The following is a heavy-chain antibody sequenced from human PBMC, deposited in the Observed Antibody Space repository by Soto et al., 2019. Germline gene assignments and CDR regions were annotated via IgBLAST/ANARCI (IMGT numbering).Heavy chain of an antibody. D-gene: IGHD2-15*01. CDR3: VRTSLVVAAATREDY. Sequence: EVQLVESGGGLVQPGGSLRLSCAASGFTFSSYWMHWVRQAPGKGVVWVSRINSDGSGTSYADSVKGRFTISRDNAKKTWYLQMKSLRAEDTAVYYCVRTSLVVAAATREDYWGKGTLVTVSS. CDR2: INSDGSGT. V-gene: IGHV3-74*01. J-gene: IGHJ4*02. CDR1: GFTFSSYW.